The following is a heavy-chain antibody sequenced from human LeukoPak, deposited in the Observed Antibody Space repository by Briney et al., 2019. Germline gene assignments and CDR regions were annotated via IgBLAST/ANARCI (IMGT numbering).Heavy chain of an antibody. CDR2: IRGGGGSA. D-gene: IGHD4-17*01. V-gene: IGHV3-23*01. J-gene: IGHJ3*02. CDR3: ARDPNGDYIGAFDM. Sequence: GGSLRLSCTAPGFTFSAYAMMGVRQAPVKGPEWVSAIRGGGGSAFYADSVKGRFTISRDNSKYTLFLQMNSLRAEDTAVYYCARDPNGDYIGAFDMWGPGTMVTVSS. CDR1: GFTFSAYA.